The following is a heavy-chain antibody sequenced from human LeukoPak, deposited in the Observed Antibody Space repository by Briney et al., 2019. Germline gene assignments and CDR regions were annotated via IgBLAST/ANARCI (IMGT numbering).Heavy chain of an antibody. CDR3: ARDLSSSGYFQH. CDR2: ISYDGSNK. V-gene: IGHV3-30*04. J-gene: IGHJ1*01. D-gene: IGHD3-10*01. Sequence: GGSLRLSCAASGFTFSIYSMHWVRQAPGKGLEWVAVISYDGSNKYYTDSVKSRFTISRDNSKNTLYLQMNGLRVEDTAVYYCARDLSSSGYFQHWGQGTLVTVSS. CDR1: GFTFSIYS.